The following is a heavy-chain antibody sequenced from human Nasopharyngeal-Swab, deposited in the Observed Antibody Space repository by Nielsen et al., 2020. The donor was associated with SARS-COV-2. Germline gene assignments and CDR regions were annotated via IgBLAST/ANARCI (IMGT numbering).Heavy chain of an antibody. CDR3: ARGDTGSYSAY. D-gene: IGHD1-26*01. CDR2: INPKTGVT. Sequence: ASVKVSCKASGHSFADFYIHWVRQAPGQGLEWMGWINPKTGVTNYAQKFQGRVTMTTDTSTSTAYMELRSLRSDDTAVYYCARGDTGSYSAYWGQGTLVTVSS. J-gene: IGHJ4*02. CDR1: GHSFADFY. V-gene: IGHV1-2*02.